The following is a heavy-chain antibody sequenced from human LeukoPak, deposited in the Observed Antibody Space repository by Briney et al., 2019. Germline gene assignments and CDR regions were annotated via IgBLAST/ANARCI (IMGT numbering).Heavy chain of an antibody. CDR3: ARGFSRSSSWYKYYYYYMDV. Sequence: ASVKVSCKASGGTFSSYAISWVRQAPGQGLEWMGGIIPIFGTANYAQKFQGRATITTDESTSTAYMELSSLRSEDTAVYYCARGFSRSSSWYKYYYYYMDVWGKGTTVTVSS. V-gene: IGHV1-69*05. J-gene: IGHJ6*03. D-gene: IGHD6-13*01. CDR1: GGTFSSYA. CDR2: IIPIFGTA.